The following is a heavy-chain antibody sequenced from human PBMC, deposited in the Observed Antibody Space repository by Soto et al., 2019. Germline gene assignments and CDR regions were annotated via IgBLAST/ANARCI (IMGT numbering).Heavy chain of an antibody. CDR3: VKPHISSGSSSNYYYYYGMDV. J-gene: IGHJ6*02. CDR1: GFTFSSYA. V-gene: IGHV3-64D*08. D-gene: IGHD3-10*01. Sequence: GGSLRLSCSASGFTFSSYAMHWVRQAPGKGLEYVSAISSNGGSTYYADSVKGRFTISRDNSKNTLYLQMSSLRVEDTAVYYCVKPHISSGSSSNYYYYYGMDVWGQGTTVTVSS. CDR2: ISSNGGST.